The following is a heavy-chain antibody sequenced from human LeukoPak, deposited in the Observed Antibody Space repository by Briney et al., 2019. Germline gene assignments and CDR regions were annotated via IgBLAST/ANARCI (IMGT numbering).Heavy chain of an antibody. CDR2: FDPEDGKT. CDR1: GYTLTELS. Sequence: ASVKVSCKVSGYTLTELSMHWVRQAPGKGLEWMGGFDPEDGKTIYAQKFQGRVTMTEDTSTDTAYMELSSLRSEDTAVYYCATDHVSGSGVNGYYGMDVWGQGTTVTVSS. J-gene: IGHJ6*02. V-gene: IGHV1-24*01. CDR3: ATDHVSGSGVNGYYGMDV. D-gene: IGHD3-10*01.